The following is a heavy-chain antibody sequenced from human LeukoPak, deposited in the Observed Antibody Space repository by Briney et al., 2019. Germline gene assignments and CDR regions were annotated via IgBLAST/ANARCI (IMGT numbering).Heavy chain of an antibody. Sequence: PGRSLRLSCAASGFTFSSYGMHWVRQAPGKGLGWVAVISYDGSNRYYADSVKGRFTISRDNSKNTLYLQMNSLRAEDTAVYYCAKGGHYYGSGSYVPYPPHLDFDYWGQGTLVTVSS. V-gene: IGHV3-30*18. CDR2: ISYDGSNR. CDR1: GFTFSSYG. D-gene: IGHD3-10*01. J-gene: IGHJ4*02. CDR3: AKGGHYYGSGSYVPYPPHLDFDY.